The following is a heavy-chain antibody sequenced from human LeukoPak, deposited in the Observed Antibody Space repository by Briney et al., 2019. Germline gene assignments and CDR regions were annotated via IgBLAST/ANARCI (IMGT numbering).Heavy chain of an antibody. CDR1: GYTFTGYY. CDR3: ARDPTYYDFWSGYTFDY. D-gene: IGHD3-3*01. V-gene: IGHV1-2*02. CDR2: VNPNSGGT. Sequence: ASVKVSCKASGYTFTGYYMHWVRQAPGQGLEWMGWVNPNSGGTNYAQKFQGRVTMTRDTSNSTTYMELSRLRSDDTAVYYCARDPTYYDFWSGYTFDYWGQGTLVTVSS. J-gene: IGHJ4*02.